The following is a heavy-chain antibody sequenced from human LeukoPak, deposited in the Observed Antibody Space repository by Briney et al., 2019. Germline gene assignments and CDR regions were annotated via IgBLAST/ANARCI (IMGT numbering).Heavy chain of an antibody. CDR3: AKSNGYGLVDI. V-gene: IGHV4-59*01. CDR2: IYYTGST. D-gene: IGHD3-10*01. CDR1: GGSISTYY. Sequence: SETLSLTCTVSGGSISTYYWSWIRQPPGKGLEWIGYIYYTGSTSYNPSLKSRVTMSLDASKNQFSLELNSVTPADTAVYYCAKSNGYGLVDIWGQGTMVTVSS. J-gene: IGHJ3*02.